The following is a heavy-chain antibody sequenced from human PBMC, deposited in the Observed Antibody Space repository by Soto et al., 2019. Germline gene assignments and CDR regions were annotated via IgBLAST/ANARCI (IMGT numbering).Heavy chain of an antibody. D-gene: IGHD6-13*01. CDR2: INPSAGST. CDR1: GYTFTSHY. J-gene: IGHJ4*02. Sequence: ASVKVSCKASGYTFTSHYMHWVRQAPGQGLEWMGLINPSAGSTSYAQSFQGRVTMTRDTSISTAYMELSRLRSDDTAVYYCARDPYSSSWYTPPYFDYWGQGTLVTVSS. V-gene: IGHV1-46*01. CDR3: ARDPYSSSWYTPPYFDY.